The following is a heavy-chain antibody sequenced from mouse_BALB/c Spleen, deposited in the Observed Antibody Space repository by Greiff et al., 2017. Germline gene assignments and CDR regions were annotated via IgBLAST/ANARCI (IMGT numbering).Heavy chain of an antibody. CDR1: GFTFSDYY. CDR3: ARGDYGNAWFAY. J-gene: IGHJ3*01. D-gene: IGHD2-1*01. Sequence: EVMLVESGGGLVKPGGSLKLSCAASGFTFSDYYMYWVRQTPEKRLEWVATISDGGSYTYYPDSVKGRFTISRDNAKNNLYLQMSSLKSEDTAMYYCARGDYGNAWFAYWGQGTLVTVSA. V-gene: IGHV5-4*02. CDR2: ISDGGSYT.